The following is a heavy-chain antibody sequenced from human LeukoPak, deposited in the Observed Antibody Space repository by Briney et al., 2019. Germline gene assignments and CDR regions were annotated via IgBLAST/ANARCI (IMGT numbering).Heavy chain of an antibody. CDR3: ARDPGSRINDYYMDV. J-gene: IGHJ6*03. CDR1: GFTFSSYE. D-gene: IGHD2-15*01. CDR2: ISSSGSTI. V-gene: IGHV3-48*03. Sequence: GGSLRLSCAASGFTFSSYEMNWVRQAPGEGLEWVSYISSSGSTIYYADSVKGRFTISRDNAKNSLYLQMNSLRAEDTAVYYCARDPGSRINDYYMDVWGKGTTVTISS.